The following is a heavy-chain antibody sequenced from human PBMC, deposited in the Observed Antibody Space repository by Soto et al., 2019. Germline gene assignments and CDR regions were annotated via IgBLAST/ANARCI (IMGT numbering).Heavy chain of an antibody. CDR2: IFYSGST. Sequence: QVQLQESGPGLVKPSETLSLTCTVSGGSISSYYWSWIRQPPGKGLEWIGFIFYSGSTSYNPSLKSRVTISIDTSEYQFSLQLNSVTPADTAVYYCASMIGDPVLSFDSWGQGTLVAVSS. V-gene: IGHV4-59*01. J-gene: IGHJ5*01. CDR3: ASMIGDPVLSFDS. CDR1: GGSISSYY. D-gene: IGHD3-10*02.